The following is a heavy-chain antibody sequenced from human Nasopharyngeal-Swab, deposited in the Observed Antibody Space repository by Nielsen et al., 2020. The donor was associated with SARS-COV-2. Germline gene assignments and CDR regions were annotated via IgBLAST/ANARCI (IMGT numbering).Heavy chain of an antibody. D-gene: IGHD3-16*01. CDR1: GGTFSSYA. Sequence: SVKVSCKASGGTFSSYAISWVRQAPGQGLEWMGRIIPILGIANYAQKLQGRVTMTTDTSTSTAYMELRSLRSDDTAVYYCARDLGNDYWGQGTLVTVSS. CDR2: IIPILGIA. CDR3: ARDLGNDY. V-gene: IGHV1-69*04. J-gene: IGHJ4*02.